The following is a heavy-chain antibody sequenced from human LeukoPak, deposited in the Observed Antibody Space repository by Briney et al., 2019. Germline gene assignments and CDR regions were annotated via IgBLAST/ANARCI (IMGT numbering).Heavy chain of an antibody. J-gene: IGHJ4*02. V-gene: IGHV1-2*02. CDR1: GYTFTGYY. Sequence: GASVKVSCKASGYTFTGYYMHWVRQAPGQGLEWMGWINPNSGGTNYAQKFQGRVTMTTDTSTSTAYMELRSLRSDDTAVYYCARDRNPFDYWGQGTLVTVSS. CDR2: INPNSGGT. CDR3: ARDRNPFDY.